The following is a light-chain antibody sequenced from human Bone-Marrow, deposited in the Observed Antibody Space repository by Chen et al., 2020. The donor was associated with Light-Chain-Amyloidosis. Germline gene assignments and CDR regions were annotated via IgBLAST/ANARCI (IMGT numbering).Light chain of an antibody. CDR3: QQYGTSPLT. Sequence: EIVLTQSPGTLSSSPGEGANLSCRASQTISSNYFTWYQQKFGQAPSLLIYGSSSRATGITDRFTGSESGTDFTLTINRLEPEDFAMYYCQQYGTSPLTFGGGTKVEIK. CDR2: GSS. V-gene: IGKV3-20*01. CDR1: QTISSNY. J-gene: IGKJ4*01.